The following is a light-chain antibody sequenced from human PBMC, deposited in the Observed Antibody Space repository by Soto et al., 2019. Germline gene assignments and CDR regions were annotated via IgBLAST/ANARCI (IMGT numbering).Light chain of an antibody. CDR3: QQYATSPWT. Sequence: EIVLTQSPGTLSLSPGEGAALSCRASQSVSSNLLAWYQQKPGQSPSLLIYGASSRATGVPDRFSVSGSGTDFTLTIDTLEPEDLEIYYCQQYATSPWTCGQGTKVEIK. J-gene: IGKJ1*01. V-gene: IGKV3-20*01. CDR1: QSVSSNL. CDR2: GAS.